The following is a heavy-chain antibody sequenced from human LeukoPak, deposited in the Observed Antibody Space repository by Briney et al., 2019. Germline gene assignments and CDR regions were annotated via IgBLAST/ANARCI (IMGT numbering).Heavy chain of an antibody. CDR1: GGSFSFYY. D-gene: IGHD6-6*01. CDR3: ARHVVWAPTDY. Sequence: SETLSLTCGVSGGSFSFYYWSWIRQPPGKGLEWIGEINHSGSTNYNPSLKSRVTISVDTSKNQFSLKLSSVTAADTAVYYCARHVVWAPTDYWGQGTLVTVSS. J-gene: IGHJ4*02. V-gene: IGHV4-34*01. CDR2: INHSGST.